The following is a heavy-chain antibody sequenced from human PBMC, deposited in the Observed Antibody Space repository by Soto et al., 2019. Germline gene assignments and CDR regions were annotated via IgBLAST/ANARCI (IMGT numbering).Heavy chain of an antibody. V-gene: IGHV3-30*18. D-gene: IGHD3-16*01. CDR2: ISYDGSDK. CDR1: GFTFSSFG. CDR3: AKTSGYDYVWGSSGLDP. Sequence: GGSLRLSCAASGFTFSSFGMHWVRQAPDKGLQRVAVISYDGSDKYYADYVKGRFSISRDDSTNTMFLQMNSLRPEDTAVYYCAKTSGYDYVWGSSGLDPWGQGT. J-gene: IGHJ5*02.